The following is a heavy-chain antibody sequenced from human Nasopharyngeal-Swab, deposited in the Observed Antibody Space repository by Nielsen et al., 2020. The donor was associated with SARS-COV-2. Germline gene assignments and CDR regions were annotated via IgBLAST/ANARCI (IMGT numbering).Heavy chain of an antibody. V-gene: IGHV4-31*03. CDR2: IYYSGST. J-gene: IGHJ4*02. D-gene: IGHD6-13*01. Sequence: SETLSLTCTVSGRSISSSSSYWGWIRQPPGKGLEWIGYIYYSGSTYYNPSLKSRVTISVDTSKNQFSLKLSSVTAADTAVYYCAREDSSSWYRYYFDYWGQGTLVTVSS. CDR1: GRSISSSSSY. CDR3: AREDSSSWYRYYFDY.